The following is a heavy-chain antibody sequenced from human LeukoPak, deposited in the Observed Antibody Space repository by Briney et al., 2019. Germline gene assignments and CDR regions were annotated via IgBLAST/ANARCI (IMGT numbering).Heavy chain of an antibody. D-gene: IGHD4-17*01. Sequence: PGGSLRLSCSAYGFTFRRYAMHWVRQAPGKGLKYVSAISSNGGSKYYAYSVKGRFTIARDNSKNTLYLHMKSLRADDTAVYSSAKDREWDDYAEYDYWGQGTLVTVSS. V-gene: IGHV3-64*04. CDR2: ISSNGGSK. CDR1: GFTFRRYA. CDR3: AKDREWDDYAEYDY. J-gene: IGHJ4*02.